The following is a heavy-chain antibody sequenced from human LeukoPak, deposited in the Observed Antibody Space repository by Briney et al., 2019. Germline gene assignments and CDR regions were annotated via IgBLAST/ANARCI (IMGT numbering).Heavy chain of an antibody. D-gene: IGHD3-10*01. Sequence: GGSLRLSCAASGITLTNAWMNWVRQAPGKGLEWVSYISSSSSTIYYADSVKGRFTISRDNAKNSLYLQMNSLRAEDTAVYYCARGYGSGSFFVYWGQGTLVTVSS. CDR2: ISSSSSTI. J-gene: IGHJ4*02. CDR1: GITLTNAW. CDR3: ARGYGSGSFFVY. V-gene: IGHV3-48*01.